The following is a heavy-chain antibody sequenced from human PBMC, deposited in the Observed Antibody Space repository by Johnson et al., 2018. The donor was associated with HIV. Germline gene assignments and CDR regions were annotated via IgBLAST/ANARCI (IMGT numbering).Heavy chain of an antibody. Sequence: VQLVESGGGVVQPGRSLRLSCAASGFTFDDYAMHWVRQAPGKGLEWVSGISWNSGSIGYADSVKGRFTISRDNAKNSLYLQMNSLRAEYMAVYYCARAPGWFDAFDIWGQGTMVTVSS. D-gene: IGHD6-19*01. J-gene: IGHJ3*02. CDR2: ISWNSGSI. CDR3: ARAPGWFDAFDI. V-gene: IGHV3-9*03. CDR1: GFTFDDYA.